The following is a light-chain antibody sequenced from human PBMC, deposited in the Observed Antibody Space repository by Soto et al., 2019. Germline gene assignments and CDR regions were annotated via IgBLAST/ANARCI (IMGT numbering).Light chain of an antibody. CDR1: QSVSRY. Sequence: EIVWTQSPATLSLSPGERATLSCRASQSVSRYLAWYQKKPGQDPRILIYGASTRATGIPARFSGSGSGTDFTLTISRLETEDFAVYECQQRINWPPTFGQGTRLEIK. CDR3: QQRINWPPT. V-gene: IGKV3-11*01. J-gene: IGKJ5*01. CDR2: GAS.